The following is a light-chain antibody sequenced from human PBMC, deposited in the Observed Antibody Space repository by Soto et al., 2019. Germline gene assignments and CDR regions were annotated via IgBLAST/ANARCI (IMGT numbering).Light chain of an antibody. CDR2: DVS. Sequence: QSALTQPASVSGSPGLSINVSCTGTSNDVGAYKYVSWYQQYLGKAPKLMIYDVSNRPSGVSSRFSGSKSGNTASLTISGLQAEDEADYYCSSYTGSNTLIFGGGTKVTVL. CDR3: SSYTGSNTLI. CDR1: SNDVGAYKY. J-gene: IGLJ2*01. V-gene: IGLV2-14*03.